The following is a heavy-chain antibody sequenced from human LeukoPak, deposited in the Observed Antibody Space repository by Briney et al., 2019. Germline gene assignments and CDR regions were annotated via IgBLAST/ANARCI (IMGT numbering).Heavy chain of an antibody. V-gene: IGHV3-33*01. Sequence: GSLRLSCAASGFPFSSYGMHWVRQAPGKGLEWVAVLWYDGSNKYYADSVKGRFTISRDNSKNTLYLQMNSLRAEDTAVYYCARDVVHSYGSTPFDYWGQGTLVTVSS. CDR2: LWYDGSNK. J-gene: IGHJ4*02. CDR1: GFPFSSYG. D-gene: IGHD5-18*01. CDR3: ARDVVHSYGSTPFDY.